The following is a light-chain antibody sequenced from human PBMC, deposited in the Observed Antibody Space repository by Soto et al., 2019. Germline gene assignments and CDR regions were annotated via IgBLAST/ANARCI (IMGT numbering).Light chain of an antibody. CDR2: AAS. J-gene: IGKJ4*01. Sequence: DIQLTQSPSFLSASVGDRVTITCRASQGISSYLACYQQKPGKAPKLLIYAASTLQSGVPSRFSGSGSGTEFTLTISILQPEDFATYYCQQLNSYPFTFGGGTKVEIK. V-gene: IGKV1-9*01. CDR1: QGISSY. CDR3: QQLNSYPFT.